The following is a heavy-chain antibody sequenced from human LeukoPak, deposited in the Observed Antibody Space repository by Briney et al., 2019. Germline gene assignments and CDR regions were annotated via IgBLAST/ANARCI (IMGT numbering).Heavy chain of an antibody. CDR3: ARHRGSYSYDY. J-gene: IGHJ4*02. CDR1: GYSFTSYW. Sequence: GESLKISCKSPGYSFTSYWIGWVRQMPGKGLEWMGIIYPGDSDIRYSPSFRGQVTISTDKSTSTAYLQWSSLKASDTAMYYCARHRGSYSYDYWGQGTLVTVSS. D-gene: IGHD1-26*01. CDR2: IYPGDSDI. V-gene: IGHV5-51*01.